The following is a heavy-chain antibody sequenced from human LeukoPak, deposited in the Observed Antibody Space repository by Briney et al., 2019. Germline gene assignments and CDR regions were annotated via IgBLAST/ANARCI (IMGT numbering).Heavy chain of an antibody. CDR2: VYHDGST. CDR3: ARSGYSYGLPDY. Sequence: SETLSLTCSVSGYSITSGYYWGWIRPSPGKGLEWIGSVYHDGSTYYNPSLKSRVTVSVDTSKNQISLSLSSLTATDTAVYYCARSGYSYGLPDYWGQGTLVTVSS. D-gene: IGHD5-18*01. J-gene: IGHJ4*02. CDR1: GYSITSGYY. V-gene: IGHV4-38-2*02.